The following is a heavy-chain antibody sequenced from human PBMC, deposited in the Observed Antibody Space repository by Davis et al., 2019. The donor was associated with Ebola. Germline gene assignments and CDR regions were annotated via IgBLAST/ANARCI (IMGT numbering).Heavy chain of an antibody. D-gene: IGHD1-14*01. V-gene: IGHV1-58*02. J-gene: IGHJ4*01. CDR3: AASAGTVGKFDY. CDR1: GFTFTSSA. CDR2: IVVGSDNT. Sequence: AASVTVSRKASGFTFTSSAMQWVRQARGQRLEWIGWIVVGSDNTNYAQKIQGRVTITRDMSTSTSYLDLSNLRSDDTAVYYCAASAGTVGKFDYWGQGTLVTVSS.